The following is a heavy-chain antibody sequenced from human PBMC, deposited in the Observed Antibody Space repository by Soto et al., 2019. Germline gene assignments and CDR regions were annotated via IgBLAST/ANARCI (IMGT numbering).Heavy chain of an antibody. CDR2: ISYDGSNK. D-gene: IGHD2-8*01. Sequence: QVQLVESGGGVVQPGRSLRLSCAASGFTFSSYAMHWVRQAPGKGLEWVAVISYDGSNKYYADSVKGRFTISRDNSKNTLYLQMNSLRAEDTAVYYCARDLMTNTPNHYYYYGMDVWGQGTTVTVSS. CDR1: GFTFSSYA. J-gene: IGHJ6*02. V-gene: IGHV3-30-3*01. CDR3: ARDLMTNTPNHYYYYGMDV.